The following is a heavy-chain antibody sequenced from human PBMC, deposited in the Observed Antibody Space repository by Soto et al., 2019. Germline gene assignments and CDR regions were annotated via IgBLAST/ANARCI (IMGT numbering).Heavy chain of an antibody. J-gene: IGHJ6*02. Sequence: PGESLKISCKGSGYSFTSYWIGWVRQMPGKGLEWMGIIYPGDSDTRYSPSFQGQVTISADKPISTAYLQWSSLKASDTAMYYCARQTYYYDSSGYYPGYYYYYGMDVWGQGTTVTVS. D-gene: IGHD3-22*01. CDR2: IYPGDSDT. V-gene: IGHV5-51*01. CDR1: GYSFTSYW. CDR3: ARQTYYYDSSGYYPGYYYYYGMDV.